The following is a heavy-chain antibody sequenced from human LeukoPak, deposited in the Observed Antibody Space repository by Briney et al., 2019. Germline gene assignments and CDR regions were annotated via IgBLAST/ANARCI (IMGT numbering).Heavy chain of an antibody. CDR2: INPNSGGT. D-gene: IGHD4-17*01. CDR3: ARDNGDPSRSDY. Sequence: ASVKVSCKASGYTFTGFYIHWVRQAPGQGLEWMGWINPNSGGTKYAQRFQGRVTMTRDTSISTAYMELNSLRSDDTAVYHCARDNGDPSRSDYWGQGTLVTVSS. J-gene: IGHJ4*02. CDR1: GYTFTGFY. V-gene: IGHV1-2*02.